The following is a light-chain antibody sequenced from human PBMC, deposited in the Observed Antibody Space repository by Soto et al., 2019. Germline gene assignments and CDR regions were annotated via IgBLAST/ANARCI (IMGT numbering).Light chain of an antibody. J-gene: IGKJ5*01. V-gene: IGKV3-11*01. CDR1: QSVSSY. CDR3: QERSIWLIT. Sequence: LVLTQSPDTMTVSPGERATLSCRASQSVSSYLAWYQQKPGQAPRLLIYDASNRATGIPARFSGSGSGTDFTLTISCLEPEDFALYYCQERSIWLITSGDGARPEIK. CDR2: DAS.